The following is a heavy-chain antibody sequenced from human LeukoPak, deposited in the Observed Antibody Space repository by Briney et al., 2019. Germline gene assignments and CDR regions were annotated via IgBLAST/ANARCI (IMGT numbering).Heavy chain of an antibody. D-gene: IGHD6-13*01. CDR3: AKEIAAGGNQRYFDY. CDR2: ISLYCTTT. Sequence: GGSLRLSCAASGFTFSSYAMSWVRQAPGKGLEWVSGISLYCTTTCYAGSVEGRFTISRDNSKNTLYLQMNSLRAEATAVYYCAKEIAAGGNQRYFDYWGQGTLVTVSS. V-gene: IGHV3-23*01. CDR1: GFTFSSYA. J-gene: IGHJ4*02.